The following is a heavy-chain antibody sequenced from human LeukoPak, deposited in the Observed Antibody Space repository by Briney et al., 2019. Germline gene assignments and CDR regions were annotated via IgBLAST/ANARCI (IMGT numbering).Heavy chain of an antibody. CDR1: GFTFSGFG. Sequence: GGSLRLSCAASGFTFSGFGMSWVRQAPGKGLEWVSAISGSGGSTYYADSVKGRFTISRDNSKNTLYLQMNSLRAEDTAVYYCAKGDTAMVMVVTAYDYWGQGTLVTVSS. V-gene: IGHV3-23*01. CDR3: AKGDTAMVMVVTAYDY. CDR2: ISGSGGST. J-gene: IGHJ4*02. D-gene: IGHD5-18*01.